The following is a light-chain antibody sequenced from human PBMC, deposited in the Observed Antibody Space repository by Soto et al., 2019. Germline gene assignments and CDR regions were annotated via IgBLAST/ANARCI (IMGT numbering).Light chain of an antibody. CDR3: MQTLQSPLT. J-gene: IGKJ4*01. Sequence: DIVMTQSPLSLPVTPGEPASISCRSSQSLLYSNGDNYLDWYLQKPGQSPQLLIYLGSNRASGVPDRFSGSGSGTDYTLKISRVEAEDVGVYYCMQTLQSPLTFGGGTKVEIK. CDR1: QSLLYSNGDNY. V-gene: IGKV2-28*01. CDR2: LGS.